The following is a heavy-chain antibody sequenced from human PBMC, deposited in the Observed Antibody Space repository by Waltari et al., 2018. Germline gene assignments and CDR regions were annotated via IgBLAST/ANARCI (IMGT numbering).Heavy chain of an antibody. CDR2: IIPILGIA. CDR3: ARRRAEGWYGMDV. V-gene: IGHV1-69*04. D-gene: IGHD2-15*01. J-gene: IGHJ6*02. Sequence: QVQLVQSGSELKTPGSSGRVACKASGGTFSSSALTSVRPAPGKGREWMGRIIPILGIAKYAQKFKGRVTITADKSTSTAYRELSSLRSEDTAVYYCARRRAEGWYGMDVWGQGTTVTVSS. CDR1: GGTFSSSA.